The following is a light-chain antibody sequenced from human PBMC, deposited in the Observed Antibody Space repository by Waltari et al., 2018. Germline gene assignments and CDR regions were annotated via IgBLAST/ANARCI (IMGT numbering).Light chain of an antibody. V-gene: IGKV3-15*01. CDR3: QQYNNWPLT. CDR1: QSVSSN. J-gene: IGKJ1*01. Sequence: EIVMTQSPATLSVSTGERATLSCRASQSVSSNLAWYQQRPGQAPRLLIYDASTRATAIPARFSGSGSGTEFTLTIDSLQSEDFAVYYCQQYNNWPLTFGQGTKVEIK. CDR2: DAS.